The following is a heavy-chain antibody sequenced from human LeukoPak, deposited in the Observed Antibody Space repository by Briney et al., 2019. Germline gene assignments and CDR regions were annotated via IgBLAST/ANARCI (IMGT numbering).Heavy chain of an antibody. D-gene: IGHD3-10*01. CDR1: GFTFSSYA. V-gene: IGHV3-23*01. J-gene: IGHJ5*02. CDR3: AKGSLVRGVTKKYNWFDP. CDR2: ISGSGGST. Sequence: GGSLRLSCAASGFTFSSYAMSWVRQAPGKGLEWVSAISGSGGSTYYADSVKGRFTISRDNSKNTLYLQMNSLRAEDTAVYYCAKGSLVRGVTKKYNWFDPWGQGTLVTVSS.